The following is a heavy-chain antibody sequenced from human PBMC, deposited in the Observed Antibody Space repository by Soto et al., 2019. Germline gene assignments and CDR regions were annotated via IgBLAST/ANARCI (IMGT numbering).Heavy chain of an antibody. D-gene: IGHD5-18*01. J-gene: IGHJ4*02. Sequence: ASVKVSRNASGYTFNSYYMHWLRQAPGQGLEWMGIINPSGGSTSYAQKFQGRVTMTRDTSTSTVYMELSSLRSEDTAVYYCARLDMVTPIIDYWGQGTLVTVSS. CDR3: ARLDMVTPIIDY. CDR2: INPSGGST. V-gene: IGHV1-46*02. CDR1: GYTFNSYY.